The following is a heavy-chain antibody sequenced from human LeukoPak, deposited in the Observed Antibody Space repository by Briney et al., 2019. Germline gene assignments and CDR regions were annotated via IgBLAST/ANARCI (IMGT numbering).Heavy chain of an antibody. CDR3: ARDLSYYGSGISYFDF. J-gene: IGHJ4*02. CDR2: INPNSGGT. CDR1: GYTXTGYY. D-gene: IGHD3-10*01. V-gene: IGHV1-2*02. Sequence: ASVKVSCKASGYTXTGYYIHWVRQAPGQGLEWMGWINPNSGGTNYAQKFQDRVTMTRDTSISTAYMELSRLRSDDAAVYYCARDLSYYGSGISYFDFWGQGTLVTVSS.